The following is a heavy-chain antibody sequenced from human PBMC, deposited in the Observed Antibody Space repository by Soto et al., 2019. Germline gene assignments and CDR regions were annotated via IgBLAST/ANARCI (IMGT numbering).Heavy chain of an antibody. D-gene: IGHD3-3*01. J-gene: IGHJ4*02. CDR3: ARDKPRSGYEKFDY. Sequence: EVQLVESGGGLVQPGGSLRLSCAASGFTFSSYSMNWVRQAPGKGLEWVSYINSGSSTIYYADSVKGRFTISSDNAKNSLYLQLHSLRAEDTAVYYCARDKPRSGYEKFDYWGQGTLVTVSS. CDR2: INSGSSTI. CDR1: GFTFSSYS. V-gene: IGHV3-48*01.